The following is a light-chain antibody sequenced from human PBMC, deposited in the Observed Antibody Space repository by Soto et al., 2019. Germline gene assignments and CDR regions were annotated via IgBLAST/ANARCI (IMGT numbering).Light chain of an antibody. J-gene: IGLJ1*01. Sequence: QSVLTQPPSASGTPGQRVTISCSGSSSNIESNYVYWYQQLPGTAPNLLIYRDNQRPSGVPDRFSGSKSGTSASLAISGLRSEDEADYYCAAWDDSLSAEVFGTGTKPTVL. CDR2: RDN. CDR3: AAWDDSLSAEV. V-gene: IGLV1-47*01. CDR1: SSNIESNY.